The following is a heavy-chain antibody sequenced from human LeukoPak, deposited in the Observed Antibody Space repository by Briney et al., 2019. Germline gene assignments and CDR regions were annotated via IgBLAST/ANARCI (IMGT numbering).Heavy chain of an antibody. CDR2: ISAYNGNT. J-gene: IGHJ5*02. D-gene: IGHD6-6*01. Sequence: GASVKVSCKASGYTFTSYGISWVRQAPGQGLEWMGWISAYNGNTNYAQKLQGRVTMTTDTSTSTAYMELSRLRSDDTAVYYCARVVIAARYWFDPWGQGTLVTVSS. V-gene: IGHV1-18*01. CDR1: GYTFTSYG. CDR3: ARVVIAARYWFDP.